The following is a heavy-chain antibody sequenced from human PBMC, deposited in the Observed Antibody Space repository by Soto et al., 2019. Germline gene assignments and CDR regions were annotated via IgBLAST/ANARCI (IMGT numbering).Heavy chain of an antibody. D-gene: IGHD2-2*01. CDR3: ARRVVPAALGL. CDR1: GGSFSGYY. CDR2: IHLAGST. V-gene: IGHV4-34*01. J-gene: IGHJ2*01. Sequence: SETLSLTCAVYGGSFSGYYWSWIRQPPGKGLEWIGEIHLAGSTKYNPSLKGRVTMSLETSKDQFSLKLTSVTAADTAVYYCARRVVPAALGLWGRGTLVTVSS.